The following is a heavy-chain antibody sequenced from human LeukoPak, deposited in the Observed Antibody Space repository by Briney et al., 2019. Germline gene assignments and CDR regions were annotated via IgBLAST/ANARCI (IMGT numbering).Heavy chain of an antibody. CDR2: ISGSGGST. D-gene: IGHD3-22*01. CDR3: AKESDGYYFTTSDY. Sequence: GGSLRLSCAASGFTFSSYAMSWVRQAPGKGLEWVSAISGSGGSTYYADSVKGRLTISRDNSKNTLYLQMNSLRAEDTAVYYCAKESDGYYFTTSDYWGQGTLVTVSP. J-gene: IGHJ4*02. CDR1: GFTFSSYA. V-gene: IGHV3-23*01.